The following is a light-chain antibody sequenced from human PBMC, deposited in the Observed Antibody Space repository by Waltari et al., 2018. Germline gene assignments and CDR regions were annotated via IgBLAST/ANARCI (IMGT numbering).Light chain of an antibody. CDR1: QSISSY. V-gene: IGKV1-39*01. CDR2: AAS. J-gene: IGKJ1*01. Sequence: DIPITQSPSSLSATVGDRVTITCRASQSISSYLNWYQQKPEKAPKLLIYAASSLQSGVPSMFSSSGYGTDYALTISSMQRDDFATYYTQKSYSTPRKFGQETKVEIK. CDR3: QKSYSTPRK.